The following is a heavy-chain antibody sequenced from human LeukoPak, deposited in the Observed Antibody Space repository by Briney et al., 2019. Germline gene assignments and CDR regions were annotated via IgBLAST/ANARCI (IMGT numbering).Heavy chain of an antibody. D-gene: IGHD6-19*01. CDR3: AKVARIAVAGTGDY. CDR1: GFTFSSYA. J-gene: IGHJ4*02. V-gene: IGHV3-23*01. Sequence: GGSLRLSCAASGFTFSSYAMSWVRQAPGKGLEWVSGISGSGDRTHDADSVKGRFTISRDNSKNTLYLQMNSLRAEDTAVYYCAKVARIAVAGTGDYWGQGTLVTVSS. CDR2: ISGSGDRT.